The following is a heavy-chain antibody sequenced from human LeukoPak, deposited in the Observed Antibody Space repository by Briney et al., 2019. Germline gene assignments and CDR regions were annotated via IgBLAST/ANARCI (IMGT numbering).Heavy chain of an antibody. CDR1: GGSFSGYY. J-gene: IGHJ6*02. Sequence: SETLSLTCAVYGGSFSGYYWSWIRQPPGKGLEWIGEINHSGSTNYNPSLKSRVTISVDTSKNQFSLKLSSVTAADTAVYYCARGYTVVPAAMWSYYYYGMDVWGQGTTVTVSS. CDR2: INHSGST. V-gene: IGHV4-34*01. D-gene: IGHD2-2*01. CDR3: ARGYTVVPAAMWSYYYYGMDV.